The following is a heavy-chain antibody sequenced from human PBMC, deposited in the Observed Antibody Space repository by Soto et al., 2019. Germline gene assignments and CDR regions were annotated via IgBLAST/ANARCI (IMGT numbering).Heavy chain of an antibody. V-gene: IGHV4-39*01. CDR2: IYYSGST. J-gene: IGHJ3*02. D-gene: IGHD3-16*02. CDR3: AMINMITFGGVIVPDAFDI. CDR1: GGSISSSSYY. Sequence: SETLSLTCTVSGGSISSSSYYWGWIRQPPGKGLEWIGSIYYSGSTYYNPSLKSRVTISVDTSKNQFSLKLSSVTAADTAVYYCAMINMITFGGVIVPDAFDIWGQGTMVTVSS.